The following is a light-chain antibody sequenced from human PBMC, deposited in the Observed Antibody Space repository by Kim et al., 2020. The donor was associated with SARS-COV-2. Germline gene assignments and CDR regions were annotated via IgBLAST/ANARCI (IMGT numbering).Light chain of an antibody. V-gene: IGKV1-27*01. CDR2: AAS. CDR1: QGICNY. Sequence: ASVGDRVTITCRASQGICNYLAWYPQKPGKDPKLLIYAASTLQPGVPSRFRGSGSGTHFTLAITSLRPEDVATYYCQKYNSATRTFGQGNKVDSK. CDR3: QKYNSATRT. J-gene: IGKJ1*01.